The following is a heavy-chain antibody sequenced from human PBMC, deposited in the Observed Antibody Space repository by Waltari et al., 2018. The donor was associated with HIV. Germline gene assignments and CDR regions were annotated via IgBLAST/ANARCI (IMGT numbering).Heavy chain of an antibody. V-gene: IGHV3-48*02. CDR3: AGGLMTTSPT. CDR1: GFSFSSYS. J-gene: IGHJ5*02. D-gene: IGHD4-17*01. Sequence: EVQLVESGGGLVRPGGSLRLSCAASGFSFSSYSMNCVRQAPGKGREWVSYISSSSSTIYYADSVKGRFTISRDNAKNSLYLQMNSLRDEDTAVYYCAGGLMTTSPTWGQGTLVTVSS. CDR2: ISSSSSTI.